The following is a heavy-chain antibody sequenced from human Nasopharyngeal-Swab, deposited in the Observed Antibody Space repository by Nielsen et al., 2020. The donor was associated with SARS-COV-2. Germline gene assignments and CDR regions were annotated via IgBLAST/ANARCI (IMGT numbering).Heavy chain of an antibody. CDR2: TYYRSKWYN. J-gene: IGHJ6*02. Sequence: LRLSCAISGDSVSSNSAAWNWIRQSPSRGLEWLGRTYYRSKWYNDYAVSVKSRITINPDTSKNQFSLQLNSVTPEDTAVYYCARGLLGEFPGGMDVWGQGTTVTVSS. CDR3: ARGLLGEFPGGMDV. D-gene: IGHD3-16*01. CDR1: GDSVSSNSAA. V-gene: IGHV6-1*01.